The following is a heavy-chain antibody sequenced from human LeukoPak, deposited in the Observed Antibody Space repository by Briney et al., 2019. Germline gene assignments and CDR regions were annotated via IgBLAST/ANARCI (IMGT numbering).Heavy chain of an antibody. J-gene: IGHJ6*03. Sequence: ETLSLTCTVSGGSISSSSYYWGWVRQAPGKGLEWVSSISSSSSYIYYADSVKGRFTISRDNAKNSLYLQMNSLRAEDTAVYYCAKDECDSSGYYLCYYYYYYMDVWGKGTTVTVSS. D-gene: IGHD3-22*01. CDR2: ISSSSSYI. V-gene: IGHV3-21*01. CDR1: GGSISSSSYY. CDR3: AKDECDSSGYYLCYYYYYYMDV.